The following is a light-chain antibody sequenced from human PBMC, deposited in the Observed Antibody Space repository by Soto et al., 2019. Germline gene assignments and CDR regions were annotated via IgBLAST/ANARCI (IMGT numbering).Light chain of an antibody. V-gene: IGKV1-8*01. CDR3: QQYYRYPWT. CDR2: AAS. J-gene: IGKJ1*01. Sequence: AIRMTQSPSSLSASTGDRVTIACRASQGISSYLAWYQQKPGKAPKLLIYAASTLQSGVPSRFSGSGSGTEFTLTISCLQSQDFATYYCQQYYRYPWTFGQGTKVDIK. CDR1: QGISSY.